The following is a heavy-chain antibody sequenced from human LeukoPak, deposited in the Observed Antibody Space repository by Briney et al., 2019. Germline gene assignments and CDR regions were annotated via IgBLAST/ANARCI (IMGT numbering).Heavy chain of an antibody. V-gene: IGHV4-31*03. CDR3: ARGDYDILTGYYPLDY. J-gene: IGHJ4*02. D-gene: IGHD3-9*01. CDR2: IYYSGST. Sequence: PSQTLSLTCTVSGGSISSGGYYWSWIRQHPGKGLEWIGYIYYSGSTYYNPSLKSRVTISVDTSKNQFSLKLSSVTAADTAVYYCARGDYDILTGYYPLDYWGQGTLVTVSS. CDR1: GGSISSGGYY.